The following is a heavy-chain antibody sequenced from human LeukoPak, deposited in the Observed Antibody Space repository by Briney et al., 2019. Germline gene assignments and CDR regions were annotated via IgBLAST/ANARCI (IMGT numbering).Heavy chain of an antibody. D-gene: IGHD6-19*01. CDR2: INHSGST. CDR1: GGSISSYY. CDR3: ATIAVAGTPLDY. V-gene: IGHV4-34*01. J-gene: IGHJ4*02. Sequence: SETLSLTCTVSGGSISSYYWSWIRQPPGKGLEWIGEINHSGSTNYNPSLKSRVTISVDTSKNQFSLKLSSVTAADTAVYYCATIAVAGTPLDYWGQGTLVTVSS.